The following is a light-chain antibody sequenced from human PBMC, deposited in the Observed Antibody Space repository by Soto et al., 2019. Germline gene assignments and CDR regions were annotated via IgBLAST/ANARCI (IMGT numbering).Light chain of an antibody. CDR2: GAS. Sequence: EIVMTQSPVTLSVSPGERVTLSCRASQNVNINLAWYQQRPGQAPRVLIYGASNRASGIPDSFSGSGSGTDFTLTISSLEPDDFALYYCQQYKDWPPLTFGGGTRVEIK. V-gene: IGKV3D-15*01. CDR3: QQYKDWPPLT. J-gene: IGKJ4*01. CDR1: QNVNIN.